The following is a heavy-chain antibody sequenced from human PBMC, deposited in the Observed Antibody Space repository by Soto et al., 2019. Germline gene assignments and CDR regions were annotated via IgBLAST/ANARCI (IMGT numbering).Heavy chain of an antibody. J-gene: IGHJ4*02. V-gene: IGHV3-64D*08. Sequence: GGSLRLSFSASGFTFSSYAMHWVRQAPGKGLEYVSAISSNGGSTYYADSVKGRFTISRDNSKNTLYLQMSSLRAEDTAVYYCVKPIAVAGANYFDYWGQGTLVTVSS. CDR1: GFTFSSYA. CDR2: ISSNGGST. CDR3: VKPIAVAGANYFDY. D-gene: IGHD6-19*01.